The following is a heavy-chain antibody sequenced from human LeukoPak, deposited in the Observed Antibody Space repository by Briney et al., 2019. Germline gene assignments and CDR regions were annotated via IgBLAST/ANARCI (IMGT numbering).Heavy chain of an antibody. CDR1: GFTFSRYT. CDR2: ISGDSKYI. Sequence: GGSLRLSCAGSGFTFSRYTFNWVRQAPGRGLEWVSAISGDSKYIYYTDSVKGRFTISRDNAKNSLYLQMNSLRAEDTAVYYCARGSITVGDYYYYMDVWGKGTTVTVSS. V-gene: IGHV3-21*01. J-gene: IGHJ6*03. D-gene: IGHD4-11*01. CDR3: ARGSITVGDYYYYMDV.